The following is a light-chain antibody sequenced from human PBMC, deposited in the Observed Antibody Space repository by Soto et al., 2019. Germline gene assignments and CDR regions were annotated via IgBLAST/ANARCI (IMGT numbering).Light chain of an antibody. Sequence: EIVLTQSPATLSLSPGERATLSCRASQSVSSYLAWYQQKPGQAPRLLIYDASNRATGIPARFSGSGSGTDFTLTISSLEPEDFAVYYCQQYNNWSTWTFGQGTKVEIK. CDR1: QSVSSY. CDR3: QQYNNWSTWT. J-gene: IGKJ1*01. V-gene: IGKV3-11*01. CDR2: DAS.